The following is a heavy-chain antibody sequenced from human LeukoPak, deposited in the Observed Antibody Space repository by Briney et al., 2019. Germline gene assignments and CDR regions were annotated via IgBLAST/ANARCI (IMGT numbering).Heavy chain of an antibody. V-gene: IGHV3-11*04. CDR2: ISSSGSTI. CDR3: ARADPDRQTGPSGQALSHNYYYYGMDV. D-gene: IGHD7-27*01. CDR1: GFTFSDYY. J-gene: IGHJ6*02. Sequence: PGGSLRLSCAASGFTFSDYYMSWIRQAPGKGLEWVSYISSSGSTIYYADSVKGRFTISRDNAKNSLYLQMNSLRAEDTAVYYCARADPDRQTGPSGQALSHNYYYYGMDVWGQGTTVTVSS.